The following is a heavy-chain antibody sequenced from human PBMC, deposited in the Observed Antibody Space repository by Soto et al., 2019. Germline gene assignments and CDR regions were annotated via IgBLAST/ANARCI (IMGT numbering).Heavy chain of an antibody. J-gene: IGHJ6*03. D-gene: IGHD3-10*01. CDR1: GYTLTELS. V-gene: IGHV1-24*01. CDR3: ATLFHYYGSGSYSLNMDV. CDR2: FDPEDGET. Sequence: ASVKVSCKVSGYTLTELSMHWVRQAPGKGLEWMGGFDPEDGETIYAQKFQGRVTMTEDTSTDTAYMELSSLRSEDTAVYYCATLFHYYGSGSYSLNMDVWGKGTTVTVSS.